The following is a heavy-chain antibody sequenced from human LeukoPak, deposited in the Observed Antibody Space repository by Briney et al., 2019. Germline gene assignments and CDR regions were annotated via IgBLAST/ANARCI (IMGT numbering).Heavy chain of an antibody. J-gene: IGHJ4*02. CDR3: AKEWWSSSWFYFDY. Sequence: GGSLRLSCAASGFTFSSYAMSWVRQAPGKGLEWVSDISGSGGSTYYADSVRGRFTISRDNSKNTLYLQMNSLRAEDTAVYYCAKEWWSSSWFYFDYWGQGTLVTVSS. CDR1: GFTFSSYA. CDR2: ISGSGGST. V-gene: IGHV3-23*01. D-gene: IGHD6-13*01.